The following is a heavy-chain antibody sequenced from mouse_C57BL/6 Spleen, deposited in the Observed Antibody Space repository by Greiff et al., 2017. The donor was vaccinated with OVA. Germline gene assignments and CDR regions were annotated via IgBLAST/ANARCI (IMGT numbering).Heavy chain of an antibody. J-gene: IGHJ4*01. CDR1: GYAFSSSW. CDR2: IYPGDGDT. D-gene: IGHD1-1*01. V-gene: IGHV1-82*01. CDR3: AREGNYYGSSLLYYAMDY. Sequence: VQLQQSGPELVKPGASVKISCKASGYAFSSSWMNWVKQRPGKGLEWIGRIYPGDGDTNYNGKFKGKATLTADKSSSTAYMQLSSLTSEDSAVYYCAREGNYYGSSLLYYAMDYWGQGTSVTVSS.